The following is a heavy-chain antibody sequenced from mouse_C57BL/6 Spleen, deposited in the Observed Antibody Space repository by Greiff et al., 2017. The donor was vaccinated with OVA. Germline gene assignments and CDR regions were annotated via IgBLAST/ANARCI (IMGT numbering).Heavy chain of an antibody. D-gene: IGHD2-1*01. V-gene: IGHV1-59*01. Sequence: QVQLQQPGAELVRPGTSVKLSCKASGYTFTSYWMHWVKQRPGPGLEWIGVIDPSDSYTNYNQKFKGKATLTVDTSSSTAYMQLSSLTSEDSAVYYCAREGIYYGNSYAMDYWGQGTSVTVSA. CDR3: AREGIYYGNSYAMDY. CDR1: GYTFTSYW. CDR2: IDPSDSYT. J-gene: IGHJ4*01.